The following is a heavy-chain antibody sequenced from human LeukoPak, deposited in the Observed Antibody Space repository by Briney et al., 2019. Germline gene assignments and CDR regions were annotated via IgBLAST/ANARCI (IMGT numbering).Heavy chain of an antibody. CDR3: ARARLRYFDWLLYSSVEFDY. V-gene: IGHV4-38-2*02. CDR2: IYHSGST. Sequence: SETLSLTCTVSGYSISSGYYWDWIRQPPGKGLDWIGSIYHSGSTYYNPSLKSRVTISVDTSKNQFSLKLSSVTTADTAVYYCARARLRYFDWLLYSSVEFDYWGQGTLVTVSS. CDR1: GYSISSGYY. D-gene: IGHD3-9*01. J-gene: IGHJ4*02.